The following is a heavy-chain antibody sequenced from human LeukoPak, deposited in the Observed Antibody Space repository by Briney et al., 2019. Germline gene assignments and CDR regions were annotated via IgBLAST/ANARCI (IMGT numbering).Heavy chain of an antibody. CDR2: IYYSGST. CDR3: ARGHYGSGQYYFDY. CDR1: GGSIISYY. Sequence: SETLSLTCTVSGGSIISYYWSWIRQPPGKGLEWIGYIYYSGSTNYNPSLKSRVTISVDTSKNQFSLKLSSVTAADTAVYYCARGHYGSGQYYFDYWGQGTLVTVSS. D-gene: IGHD3-10*01. J-gene: IGHJ4*02. V-gene: IGHV4-59*01.